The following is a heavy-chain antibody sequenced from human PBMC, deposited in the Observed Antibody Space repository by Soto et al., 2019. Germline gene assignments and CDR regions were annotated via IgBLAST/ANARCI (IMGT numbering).Heavy chain of an antibody. CDR2: TYWDDDE. CDR1: GFSLINKGVG. Sequence: QVTLKESGPTVVNPAQTLTLTCTFSGFSLINKGVGVAWIRQPPGKALEWLAVTYWDDDERYSPCLRNRFTIXKXXSKXQVVXXXNXXXXXXXXXXXXXXXXITFEGVIGDDAFD. D-gene: IGHD3-16*02. CDR3: XXXXITFEGVIGDDAFD. J-gene: IGHJ3*01. V-gene: IGHV2-5*02.